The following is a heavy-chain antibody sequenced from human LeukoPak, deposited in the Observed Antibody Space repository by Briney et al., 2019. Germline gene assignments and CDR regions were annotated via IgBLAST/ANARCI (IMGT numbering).Heavy chain of an antibody. CDR3: ARAALVVVPAAMGGDFDP. Sequence: SETLSLTCAVYGGSFSGYYWSWFRQPPGKGLEWIGEINHSGSTNYNPSLKSRVTISVDTSKNQFSLKLSSVTAADTAVYYCARAALVVVPAAMGGDFDPWGQGTLVTVSS. CDR2: INHSGST. V-gene: IGHV4-34*01. J-gene: IGHJ5*02. D-gene: IGHD2-2*01. CDR1: GGSFSGYY.